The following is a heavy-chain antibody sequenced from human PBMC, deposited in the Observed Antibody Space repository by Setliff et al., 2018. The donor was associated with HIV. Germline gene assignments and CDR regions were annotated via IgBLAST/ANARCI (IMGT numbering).Heavy chain of an antibody. Sequence: SETLSLTCTVSGGSITRTPYYWGWIRQPPGMGLEWIGSIYHTGITYDNPSLKSRVTISVDTSKNQISLRLSSVTAADTAVYYCARLSGGMVPNYWGQGTLVTVSS. CDR3: ARLSGGMVPNY. CDR1: GGSITRTPYY. V-gene: IGHV4-39*01. CDR2: IYHTGIT. J-gene: IGHJ4*02. D-gene: IGHD3-10*01.